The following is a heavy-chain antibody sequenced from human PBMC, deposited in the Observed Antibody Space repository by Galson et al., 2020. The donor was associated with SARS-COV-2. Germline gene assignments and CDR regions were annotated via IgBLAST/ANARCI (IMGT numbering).Heavy chain of an antibody. J-gene: IGHJ4*02. CDR3: AREAFGGRRLVYFDY. V-gene: IGHV4-38-2*02. D-gene: IGHD2-8*02. CDR1: GYSVSSGYY. Sequence: ASETLSLTCTVSGYSVSSGYYWGWIRQPPGKGPEWIGRIHPSGNIYSIPSLKSRVTISLDTSQNQLSLMLNSVTAADTAVYFGAREAFGGRRLVYFDYWGQGTLVSVSS. CDR2: IHPSGNI.